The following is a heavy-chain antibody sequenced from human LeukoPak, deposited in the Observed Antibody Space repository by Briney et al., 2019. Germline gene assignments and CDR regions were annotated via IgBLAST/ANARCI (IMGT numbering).Heavy chain of an antibody. CDR1: VYSFTSYW. CDR2: IDHSDSYT. V-gene: IGHV5-10-1*01. D-gene: IGHD1-26*01. CDR3: ARGWELHDY. Sequence: GESLKISCKCSVYSFTSYWISWVRQTAREGLEWMGMIDHSDSYTNYNPSFQGHVTISADKSISTAYLQWSSLKASDTAMYYWARGWELHDYWGQGTLVTVSS. J-gene: IGHJ4*02.